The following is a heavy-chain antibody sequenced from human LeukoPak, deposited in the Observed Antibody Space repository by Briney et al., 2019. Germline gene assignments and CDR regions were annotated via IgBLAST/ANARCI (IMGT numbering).Heavy chain of an antibody. D-gene: IGHD5-12*01. V-gene: IGHV4-38-2*01. Sequence: SETLSLTCAVSGFSISSDYFWGWIRQPPGKGLERIGSISHSGSTYYNPSLKSRVTISIDTSKNHFSLKLSSVTAADTALFYCARGMSAYSGFGPFDYFDYWGQGTLVTVPS. CDR2: ISHSGST. CDR3: ARGMSAYSGFGPFDYFDY. J-gene: IGHJ4*02. CDR1: GFSISSDYF.